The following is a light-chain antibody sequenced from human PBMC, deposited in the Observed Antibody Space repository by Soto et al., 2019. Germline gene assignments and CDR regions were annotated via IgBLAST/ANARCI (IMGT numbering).Light chain of an antibody. J-gene: IGKJ4*01. CDR1: QSVSSY. Sequence: EIVLTQSPATLSLSPGERATLSCRASQSVSSYLAWYQQKPGQAPRLLIYDASNRATGIPARFSGSGSGTDFTLTISSREPEDFAVYYCQQRSNWQPTFGGGTKVEIK. V-gene: IGKV3-11*01. CDR3: QQRSNWQPT. CDR2: DAS.